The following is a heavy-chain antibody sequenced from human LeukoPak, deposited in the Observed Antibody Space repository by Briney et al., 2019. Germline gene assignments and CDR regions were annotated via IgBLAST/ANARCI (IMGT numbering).Heavy chain of an antibody. V-gene: IGHV3-11*01. CDR3: AREKYSFDY. J-gene: IGHJ4*02. CDR2: ISSSGSTI. CDR1: GFTFSDSY. Sequence: GGSLRLSCAASGFTFSDSYMSWIRQAPGKGLEYISYISSSGSTIYYADSVKGRFTLSRDNAKNSLSLEMNSLRAEDTAVYYCAREKYSFDYWGQGTLVTVSS.